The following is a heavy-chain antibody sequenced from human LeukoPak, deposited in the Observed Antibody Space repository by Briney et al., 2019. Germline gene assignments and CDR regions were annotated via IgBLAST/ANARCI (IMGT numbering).Heavy chain of an antibody. CDR3: ARVGYTGWNWGLDY. D-gene: IGHD5-24*01. V-gene: IGHV1-46*04. CDR2: ITPSGGNT. Sequence: ASVKVSCKAFGPTLTSYYFHCVRQAPGHRLEWLGVITPSGGNTIYAEKLQGRLTMTRDMSTSTVYMELSSLRSEDTAVYYCARVGYTGWNWGLDYWGQGTLVTVSS. J-gene: IGHJ4*02. CDR1: GPTLTSYY.